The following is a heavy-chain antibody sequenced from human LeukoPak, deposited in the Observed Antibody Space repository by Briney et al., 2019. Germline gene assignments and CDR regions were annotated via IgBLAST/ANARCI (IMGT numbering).Heavy chain of an antibody. V-gene: IGHV3-7*01. CDR3: VFWTSYAFDI. D-gene: IGHD3/OR15-3a*01. CDR2: IKQDGSEK. Sequence: GGSLRLSCAASEFTFSNYWMGWVRQAPGKGLEWAANIKQDGSEKYYVDSVKGRFTISRDNAKNSLYLQMNSLRAEDTALYYCVFWTSYAFDIWGQGTMVTVSS. J-gene: IGHJ3*02. CDR1: EFTFSNYW.